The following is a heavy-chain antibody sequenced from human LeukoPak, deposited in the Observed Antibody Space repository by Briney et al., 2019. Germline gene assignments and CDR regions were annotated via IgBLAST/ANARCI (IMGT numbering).Heavy chain of an antibody. J-gene: IGHJ6*02. CDR3: ARDVERYCSSTSCYVDYYYGMDV. Sequence: WMGRIIPIFGIANYAQKFQGRVTITADKSTSTAYMELSSLGSEDTAVYYCARDVERYCSSTSCYVDYYYGMDVWGQGTTVTVSS. CDR2: IIPIFGIA. V-gene: IGHV1-69*04. D-gene: IGHD2-2*01.